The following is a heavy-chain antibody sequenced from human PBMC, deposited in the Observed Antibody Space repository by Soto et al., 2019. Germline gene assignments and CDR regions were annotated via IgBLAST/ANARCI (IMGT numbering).Heavy chain of an antibody. Sequence: EVQLMESGGGLVQPGGSLRLSCAASGFTFSNYNMNWVRQAPGKGLEWVSHISTSSSTIYYADSVKGRFTIFRDNAKNSLYLQMNSLRDEDTAVYYCARADWSRALAGDYWGQGALVTVSS. D-gene: IGHD6-19*01. CDR2: ISTSSSTI. CDR3: ARADWSRALAGDY. CDR1: GFTFSNYN. J-gene: IGHJ4*02. V-gene: IGHV3-48*02.